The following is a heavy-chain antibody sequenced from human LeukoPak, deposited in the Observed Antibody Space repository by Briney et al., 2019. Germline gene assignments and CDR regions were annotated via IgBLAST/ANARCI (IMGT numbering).Heavy chain of an antibody. CDR1: GXTFTTSC. J-gene: IGHJ4*02. Sequence: GESLKISFQGFGXTFTTSCIGWVRQLPGKVLEWMPIIHAGNSDAKYSPSFQGQVSISTDRSISTAYLHWSSLKASDTAMYYCARPAVAGTSEFAYWGQGTLVTVSS. CDR2: IHAGNSDA. V-gene: IGHV5-51*01. D-gene: IGHD6-19*01. CDR3: ARPAVAGTSEFAY.